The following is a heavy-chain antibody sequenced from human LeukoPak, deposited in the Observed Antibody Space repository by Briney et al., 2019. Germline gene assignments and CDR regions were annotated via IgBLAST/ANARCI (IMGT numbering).Heavy chain of an antibody. Sequence: GGSLRLSCAGSGFTFSNTWMHWVRQAPGEGLVWVSRIDSDGSTINYADSVKGRFTISRDNARDTLYLQMNSLRVEDTALYFCATAGNYRFDYWGQGTLVTVSS. D-gene: IGHD1-7*01. CDR1: GFTFSNTW. J-gene: IGHJ4*02. CDR3: ATAGNYRFDY. V-gene: IGHV3-74*01. CDR2: IDSDGSTI.